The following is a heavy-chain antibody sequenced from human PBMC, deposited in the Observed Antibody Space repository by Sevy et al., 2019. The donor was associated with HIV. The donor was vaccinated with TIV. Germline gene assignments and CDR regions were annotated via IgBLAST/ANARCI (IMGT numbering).Heavy chain of an antibody. CDR3: VRDGGDEYGAGSYYGPFDY. Sequence: GGSLRLSCAASGFSFNNAWMNWVRQAPGKGLEWVSSINNDGTYIFYGDSVKGRFTVSRDNAKNSLYLHMNSLRADDTAVYYCVRDGGDEYGAGSYYGPFDYWGRGTLVTVSS. D-gene: IGHD3-10*01. J-gene: IGHJ4*02. CDR2: INNDGTYI. V-gene: IGHV3-21*06. CDR1: GFSFNNAW.